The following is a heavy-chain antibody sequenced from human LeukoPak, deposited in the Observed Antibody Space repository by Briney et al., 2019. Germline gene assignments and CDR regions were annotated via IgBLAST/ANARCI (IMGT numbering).Heavy chain of an antibody. D-gene: IGHD2-15*01. CDR2: ISGSGTTM. V-gene: IGHV3-11*01. Sequence: GGSLRLSCAASGFPFSDYYMSWIRQAPGKGLEWVAYISGSGTTMYYADSVKGRFTISRDNAKNSLYFQINSLRGEDTALYYCARRIEGNDYWGQGTLVTVSS. CDR1: GFPFSDYY. J-gene: IGHJ4*02. CDR3: ARRIEGNDY.